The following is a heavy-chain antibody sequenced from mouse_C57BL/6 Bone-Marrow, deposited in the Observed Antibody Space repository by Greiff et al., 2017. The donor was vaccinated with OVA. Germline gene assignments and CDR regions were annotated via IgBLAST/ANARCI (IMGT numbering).Heavy chain of an antibody. CDR3: ARLLGDY. CDR2: INPSNGGP. D-gene: IGHD1-1*01. CDR1: GYTFTSYW. Sequence: QVQLQQPGTELVKPGASVKLSCKASGYTFTSYWMHWVKQRPGQGLEWIGDINPSNGGPNYNEKCKSKATLTVDKSSHTAYMHLSSLTSEVSAVYECARLLGDYWGQGTTLTVSS. V-gene: IGHV1-53*01. J-gene: IGHJ2*01.